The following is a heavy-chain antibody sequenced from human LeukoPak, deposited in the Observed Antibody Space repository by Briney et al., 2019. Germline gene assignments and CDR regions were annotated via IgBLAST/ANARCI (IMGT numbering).Heavy chain of an antibody. D-gene: IGHD6-13*01. CDR1: GYTFTNYG. V-gene: IGHV1-18*01. J-gene: IGHJ6*02. CDR2: ISAYNGDT. CDR3: AIFSSSPYYYGMDV. Sequence: ASVKVSCKASGYTFTNYGISWVRQAPGQGLEWTGWISAYNGDTNYAQKFQGRITMTTDTSTSTAYMELRSLRSDDTAVYYCAIFSSSPYYYGMDVWGQGTTVTVSS.